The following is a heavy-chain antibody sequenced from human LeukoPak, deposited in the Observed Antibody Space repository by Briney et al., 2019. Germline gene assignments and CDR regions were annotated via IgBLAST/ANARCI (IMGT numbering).Heavy chain of an antibody. CDR2: INPNSGGT. CDR3: ARDTGALLVPNLGY. V-gene: IGHV1-2*02. J-gene: IGHJ4*02. CDR1: GYTFTSYD. Sequence: ASVKVSCKASGYTFTSYDINWVRQAPGQGLEWMGWINPNSGGTNYAQKFQGRVTMTRDTSISTAYMELSRLRSDDTAVYYCARDTGALLVPNLGYWGQGTLVTVSS. D-gene: IGHD4/OR15-4a*01.